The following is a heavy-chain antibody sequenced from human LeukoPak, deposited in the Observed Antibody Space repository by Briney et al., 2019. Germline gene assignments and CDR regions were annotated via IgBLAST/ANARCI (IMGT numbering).Heavy chain of an antibody. CDR3: AKDGATVTTTRFYYYYYMDV. Sequence: GGSLRLSCAASGFTFSSYAMHWVRQAPGKGLEWVAVISYDGSNKYYADSVKGRFTISRDNSKNTLYLQMNSLRAEDTAVYYCAKDGATVTTTRFYYYYYMDVWGKGTTVTISS. J-gene: IGHJ6*03. CDR2: ISYDGSNK. D-gene: IGHD4-17*01. CDR1: GFTFSSYA. V-gene: IGHV3-30*04.